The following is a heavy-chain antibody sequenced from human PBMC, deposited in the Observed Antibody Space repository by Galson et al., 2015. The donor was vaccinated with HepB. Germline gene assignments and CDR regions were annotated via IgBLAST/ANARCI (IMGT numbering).Heavy chain of an antibody. CDR1: GYTFTSYG. D-gene: IGHD2-2*02. V-gene: IGHV1-18*04. Sequence: SVKVSCKASGYTFTSYGISWVRQAPGQGLEWMGWISAYNGNTNYAQKLQGRVTMTTDTSTSTAYMELRSLRSDDTAVYYCAREHVVPAAIGHYYYGMDVWGQGTTVTVSS. CDR2: ISAYNGNT. J-gene: IGHJ6*02. CDR3: AREHVVPAAIGHYYYGMDV.